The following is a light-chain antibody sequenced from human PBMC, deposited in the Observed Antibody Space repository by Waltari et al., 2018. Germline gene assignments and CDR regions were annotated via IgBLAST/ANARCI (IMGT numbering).Light chain of an antibody. CDR2: DVN. CDR1: SSDVGGDGS. J-gene: IGLJ2*01. Sequence: QSALTQPASVSGSPGQSITISCTGSSSDVGGDGSVSWYQDHPGQAPKVIIYDVNNRPSRLSDRFSGAKAGNAASLTISGLQAEDEATYYCSSHASHNVVIIAGATKLSVL. CDR3: SSHASHNVVI. V-gene: IGLV2-14*03.